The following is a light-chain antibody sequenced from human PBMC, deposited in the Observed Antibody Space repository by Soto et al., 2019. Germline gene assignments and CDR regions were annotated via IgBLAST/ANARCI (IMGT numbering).Light chain of an antibody. CDR3: SSKTSTDTLV. J-gene: IGLJ1*01. CDR2: DVT. Sequence: QSVLTQPASVSGAPGQTITISCTGSSSDVGDYDFVAWYQQTPGEAPKVMIYDVTSRPSGVSNRFSGSKSGSTASLTISGLQAEDEADYYCSSKTSTDTLVFGTGTKVTVL. V-gene: IGLV2-14*01. CDR1: SSDVGDYDF.